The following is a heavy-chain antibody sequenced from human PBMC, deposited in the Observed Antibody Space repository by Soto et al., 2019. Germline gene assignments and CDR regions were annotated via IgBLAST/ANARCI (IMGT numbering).Heavy chain of an antibody. Sequence: PGGSLRLSCAASGFTFSSYAMSWVRQAPGKGLEWVSGISGSGGSTYHADSVKGRLTISRGNSKNTLYLQMKSLRAEDTAVYYCAKDRATVVPAAPDAFDIWGQGTMVTVSS. CDR2: ISGSGGST. CDR3: AKDRATVVPAAPDAFDI. CDR1: GFTFSSYA. J-gene: IGHJ3*02. D-gene: IGHD2-2*01. V-gene: IGHV3-23*01.